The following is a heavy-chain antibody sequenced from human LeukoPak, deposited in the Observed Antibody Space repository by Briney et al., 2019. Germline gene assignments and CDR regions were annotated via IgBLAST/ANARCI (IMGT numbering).Heavy chain of an antibody. CDR3: ARELGLQWGYRGFDP. Sequence: SETLSLTCTVSGGSISSSSYYWGWIRQPPGKGLEWIGSIYYSGSTYYNPSLKSRVTISVDTSKNQFSLKLSSVTAADTAVYYCARELGLQWGYRGFDPWGQGTLVTVSS. V-gene: IGHV4-39*07. CDR1: GGSISSSSYY. D-gene: IGHD4-11*01. CDR2: IYYSGST. J-gene: IGHJ5*02.